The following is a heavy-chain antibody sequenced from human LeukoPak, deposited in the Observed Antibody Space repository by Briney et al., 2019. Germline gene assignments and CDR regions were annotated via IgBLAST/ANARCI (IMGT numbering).Heavy chain of an antibody. CDR3: ARNYDSSGYYYPYFDY. D-gene: IGHD3-22*01. CDR2: INHSGST. V-gene: IGHV4-34*01. J-gene: IGHJ4*02. CDR1: GGSFSGYY. Sequence: KPSETLSLTCAVYGGSFSGYYWSWIRQPPGKGLEWIGEINHSGSTNYNPSLKSRVTISVDTSKNQFSLKLSSVTAADTAVYYCARNYDSSGYYYPYFDYWGQGTLVTVSS.